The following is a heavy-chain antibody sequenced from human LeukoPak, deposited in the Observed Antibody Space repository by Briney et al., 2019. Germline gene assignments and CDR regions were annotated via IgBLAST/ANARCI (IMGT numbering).Heavy chain of an antibody. CDR3: ARGEGSAAGQFPHY. Sequence: SETLSLTCAVYGGSFSGYYWSWIRQPPGKGLEWIGEINHSGSTNYNPSLKSRVTISVDTSKNQFSLKVNSVTAADTAVYYCARGEGSAAGQFPHYWGQGTLVTVSS. CDR2: INHSGST. V-gene: IGHV4-34*01. J-gene: IGHJ4*02. CDR1: GGSFSGYY. D-gene: IGHD1-1*01.